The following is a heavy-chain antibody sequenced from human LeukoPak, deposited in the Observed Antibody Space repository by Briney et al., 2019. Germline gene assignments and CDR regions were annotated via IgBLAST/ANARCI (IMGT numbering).Heavy chain of an antibody. CDR2: ISAYNGNT. D-gene: IGHD6-13*01. CDR3: AVAAAGTEFDY. J-gene: IGHJ4*02. Sequence: ASVKVSCKASGYTFTSYAMNWVRQAPGQGLEWMGWISAYNGNTNYAQKLQGRVTMTTDTSTSTAYMELRSLRSDDTAVYYCAVAAAGTEFDYWAREPWSPSPQ. V-gene: IGHV1-18*01. CDR1: GYTFTSYA.